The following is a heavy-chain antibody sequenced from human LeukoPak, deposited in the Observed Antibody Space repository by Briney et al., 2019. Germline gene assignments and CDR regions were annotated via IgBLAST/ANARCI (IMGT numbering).Heavy chain of an antibody. J-gene: IGHJ4*02. D-gene: IGHD3-22*01. CDR1: GDSVSSNSAA. V-gene: IGHV6-1*01. Sequence: SQTLSLTCAISGDSVSSNSAAWNWIRQSPSRGLEWLGRTYYRSKWYNDYAVSVKSRITINPDTSKNQFSLQLNSVTPEDTAVYYCVKEAWYYYDSSGPDYWGQGTLVTVSS. CDR2: TYYRSKWYN. CDR3: VKEAWYYYDSSGPDY.